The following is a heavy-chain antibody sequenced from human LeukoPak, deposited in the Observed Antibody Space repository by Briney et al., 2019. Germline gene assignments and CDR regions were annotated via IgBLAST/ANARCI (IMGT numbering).Heavy chain of an antibody. V-gene: IGHV3-23*01. CDR1: GFTFSSYA. D-gene: IGHD3-10*01. CDR2: ISYSGGST. CDR3: AKYQARDYGSGSYCRGIFGY. Sequence: PGGSLRLSCAASGFTFSSYAMSWVRQAPGKGLEWVSTISYSGGSTYYADSVKGRFTISRDNSKNTLYLQMNSLRAEDTAVYYCAKYQARDYGSGSYCRGIFGYWGQGTLVTVSS. J-gene: IGHJ4*02.